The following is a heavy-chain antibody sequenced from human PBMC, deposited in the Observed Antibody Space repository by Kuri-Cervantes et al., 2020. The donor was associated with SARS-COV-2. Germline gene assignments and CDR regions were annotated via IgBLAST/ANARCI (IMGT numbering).Heavy chain of an antibody. D-gene: IGHD2-2*01. CDR1: RYSFTNYR. CDR2: IYPGDSDT. Sequence: GGSLRLSCKGSRYSFTNYRIAWVRQMPGKGLEWMGIIYPGDSDTRYSPSFQGQVTISADKSISTAYLQWSSLKASDTAMYYCARHDVVVPGVGDVWGQGTRVT. CDR3: ARHDVVVPGVGDV. V-gene: IGHV5-51*01. J-gene: IGHJ4*02.